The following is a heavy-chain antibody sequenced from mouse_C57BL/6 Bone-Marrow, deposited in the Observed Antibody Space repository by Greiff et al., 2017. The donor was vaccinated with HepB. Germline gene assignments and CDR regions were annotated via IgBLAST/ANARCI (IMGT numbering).Heavy chain of an antibody. CDR2: SRNKANDYTT. CDR1: GFTFSDFY. Sequence: EVNVVESGGGLVQSGRSLRLSCATSGFTFSDFYMEWVRQAPGKGLEWIAASRNKANDYTTEYSASVKGRFIVSRDTSQSILYLQMNALRAEDTAIYYCAREYYGSSYWYFDVWGTGTTVTVSS. CDR3: AREYYGSSYWYFDV. V-gene: IGHV7-1*01. D-gene: IGHD1-1*01. J-gene: IGHJ1*03.